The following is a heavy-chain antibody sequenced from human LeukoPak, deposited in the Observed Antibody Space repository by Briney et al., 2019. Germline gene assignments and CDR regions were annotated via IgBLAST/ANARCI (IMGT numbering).Heavy chain of an antibody. Sequence: SQTLSLTCAVSGGSISSGGYSWSWIRQPPGKGLEWIGYIYHSGSTYYNPSLKSRVTISVDRSKNQFSLKLSSVTAADTAVYYCARTSIAAAGTRYSSGWWYFDYWGQGTLVTVSS. CDR1: GGSISSGGYS. CDR3: ARTSIAAAGTRYSSGWWYFDY. D-gene: IGHD6-13*01. CDR2: IYHSGST. J-gene: IGHJ4*02. V-gene: IGHV4-30-2*01.